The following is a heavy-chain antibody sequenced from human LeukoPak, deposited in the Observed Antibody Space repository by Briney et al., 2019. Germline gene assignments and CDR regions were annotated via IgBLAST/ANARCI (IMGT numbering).Heavy chain of an antibody. D-gene: IGHD1-26*01. CDR1: GFTFSSYG. V-gene: IGHV3-30*18. J-gene: IGHJ4*02. Sequence: GGSLRLSCAASGFTFSSYGMHWVRQAPGKGLEWVAVISYDGSNKYYADSVKGRFTISRDNSKNTLYLQMNSLRAEDTAVYYCAKEGGSYGAYYFDYWGQGTLVTVSS. CDR3: AKEGGSYGAYYFDY. CDR2: ISYDGSNK.